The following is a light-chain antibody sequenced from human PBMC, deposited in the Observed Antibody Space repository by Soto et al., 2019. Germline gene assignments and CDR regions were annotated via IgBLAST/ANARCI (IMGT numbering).Light chain of an antibody. V-gene: IGKV3-20*01. CDR1: QRVSSMA. CDR2: DAS. Sequence: ETVLTHSPGTLSLYPGERATLSCMTSQRVSSMALDWCHRKSGQDPRLLISDASNRAADIPDRFSGSGSGTDFTLTINRLEPEDFAVYYCQQYAGSPRTFGQGTK. J-gene: IGKJ1*01. CDR3: QQYAGSPRT.